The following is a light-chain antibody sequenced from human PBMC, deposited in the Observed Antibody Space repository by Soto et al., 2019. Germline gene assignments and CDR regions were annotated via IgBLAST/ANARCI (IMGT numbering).Light chain of an antibody. V-gene: IGLV2-11*01. J-gene: IGLJ1*01. CDR1: SSDVGGYNY. Sequence: QSALTQPRSVSGSPGQSVTISCTGTSSDVGGYNYVSWYQQHPGKAPKVMIYDVSERPSGVPDRFSGSKSGNTASLTISGLQAEDEADYAGSPRYAFGTGTKLTVL. CDR2: DVS. CDR3: SPRYA.